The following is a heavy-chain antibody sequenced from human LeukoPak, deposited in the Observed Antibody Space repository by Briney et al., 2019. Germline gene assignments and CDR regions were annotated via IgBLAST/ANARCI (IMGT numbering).Heavy chain of an antibody. CDR3: AVGSGDGSGYYFDC. D-gene: IGHD5-24*01. CDR1: GYTFTGYY. V-gene: IGHV1-46*01. Sequence: GASVKVSCKASGYTFTGYYMHWVRQAPGQGLGWMGIINPSGGSTSYAQKFQGRVTITADESTSTAYMELSSLRSEDTAVYYCAVGSGDGSGYYFDCWGQGTLVTVSS. CDR2: INPSGGST. J-gene: IGHJ4*02.